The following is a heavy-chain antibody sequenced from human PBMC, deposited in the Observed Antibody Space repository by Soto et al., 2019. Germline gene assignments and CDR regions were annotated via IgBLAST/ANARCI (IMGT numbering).Heavy chain of an antibody. D-gene: IGHD2-2*01. J-gene: IGHJ5*02. Sequence: SETLSLTCTVSGGSISSGDYYWSWIRQPPGKGLEWIGYIYYSGSTYYNPSLKSRVTISVDTSKNQFSLKLSSVTAADTAVYYCARGLQVPAYDEGWFDPWGQGTLVTVSS. V-gene: IGHV4-30-4*01. CDR1: GGSISSGDYY. CDR2: IYYSGST. CDR3: ARGLQVPAYDEGWFDP.